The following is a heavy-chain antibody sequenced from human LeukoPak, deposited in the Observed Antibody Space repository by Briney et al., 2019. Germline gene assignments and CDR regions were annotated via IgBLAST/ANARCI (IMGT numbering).Heavy chain of an antibody. Sequence: GGSLRLSCAASGFTVSSTSIIWVRQAPGKGLGCVSYIRGDRSTEYAEYVKGRFTISRDDSKNTVYLQMNSLRVEDTSVYYCARRRGGYGDGDFDYWGQGTLVTVSS. CDR2: IRGDRST. CDR3: ARRRGGYGDGDFDY. D-gene: IGHD4-17*01. V-gene: IGHV3-66*04. CDR1: GFTVSSTS. J-gene: IGHJ4*02.